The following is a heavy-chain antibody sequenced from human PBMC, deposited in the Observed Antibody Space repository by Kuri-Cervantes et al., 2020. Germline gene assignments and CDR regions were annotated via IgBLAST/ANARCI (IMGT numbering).Heavy chain of an antibody. Sequence: ETLSLTCAVYGGSFSGYYWSWIRQPPGKGLEWVSGINWNGGSTGYADSVKGRFTISRDNAKNSLYLQMNSLRAEDTALYYCAKDISDGLAYGSGTDYWGQGTLVTVSS. D-gene: IGHD3-10*01. CDR1: GGSFSGYY. CDR3: AKDISDGLAYGSGTDY. V-gene: IGHV3-20*04. J-gene: IGHJ4*02. CDR2: INWNGGST.